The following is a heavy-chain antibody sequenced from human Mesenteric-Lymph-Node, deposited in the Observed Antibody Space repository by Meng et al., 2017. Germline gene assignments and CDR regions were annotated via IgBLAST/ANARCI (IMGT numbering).Heavy chain of an antibody. V-gene: IGHV4-34*01. CDR2: INHSGST. CDR1: GGSFSGYY. D-gene: IGHD5-12*01. CDR3: ARDSPFLTTNSGYGGWFDP. Sequence: SETLSLTCAVYGGSFSGYYWSWIRQPPGKGLEWIGEINHSGSTNYNPSLKSRVTISVDTSKNQFSLKLSSVTAADTDVYYCARDSPFLTTNSGYGGWFDPWGQGTLVTVSS. J-gene: IGHJ5*02.